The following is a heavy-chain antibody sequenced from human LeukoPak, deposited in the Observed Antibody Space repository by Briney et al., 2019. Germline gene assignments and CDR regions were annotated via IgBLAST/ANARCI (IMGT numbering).Heavy chain of an antibody. CDR1: RFTFTDYY. D-gene: IGHD6-13*01. Sequence: ASVKVSYKASRFTFTDYYIHWVRQAPGQELEWMGSIHPKSGGTKYAQKFQGRVTVTRDTSISAAYMELSRLTSDDTAVYYCAGEPPAAGSTEFDCWGQGTLVTVSS. CDR3: AGEPPAAGSTEFDC. CDR2: IHPKSGGT. V-gene: IGHV1-2*02. J-gene: IGHJ4*02.